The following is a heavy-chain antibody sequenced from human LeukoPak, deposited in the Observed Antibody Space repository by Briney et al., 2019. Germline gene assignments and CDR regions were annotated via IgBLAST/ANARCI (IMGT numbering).Heavy chain of an antibody. J-gene: IGHJ6*04. V-gene: IGHV3-48*03. D-gene: IGHD2/OR15-2a*01. Sequence: GGSLRLSCAASGFTFSSYEMNWVRQAPGKGLEGVSYISSSGSTIYYADSVKGRFTISRDNAKNSLYLQMNSLRAEDTAVYYCAALCTTKTGGAWGKGTTVTISS. CDR1: GFTFSSYE. CDR3: AALCTTKTGGA. CDR2: ISSSGSTI.